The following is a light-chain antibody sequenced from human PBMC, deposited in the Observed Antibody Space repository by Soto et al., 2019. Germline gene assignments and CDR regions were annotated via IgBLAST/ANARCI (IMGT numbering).Light chain of an antibody. Sequence: AIQLTQAPAPPSSYVCDKDTKTRRASQGINSALVWYQQKPGNPPKLLVYDASSLEGGVPSRFSGSGSWTDFTLTISSLQPEDFATYYCQQSNSYPFTFGGGTKVDIK. CDR1: QGINSA. V-gene: IGKV1-13*02. CDR3: QQSNSYPFT. J-gene: IGKJ4*01. CDR2: DAS.